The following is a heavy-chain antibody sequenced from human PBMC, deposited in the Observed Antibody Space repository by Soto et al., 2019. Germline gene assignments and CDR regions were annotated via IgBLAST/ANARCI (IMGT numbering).Heavy chain of an antibody. CDR1: GFTFSSYA. D-gene: IGHD4-17*01. CDR2: INTAGNT. J-gene: IGHJ4*02. V-gene: IGHV3-23*01. Sequence: GGSLRLSCAASGFTFSSYAMSWVRQAPGKGLEWVSAINTAGNTYYADSVKGRFTISRDISENTLYLQMNSPRAEDTAIYYCAKDLKVTTWGYFDSWGQGTLVTVSS. CDR3: AKDLKVTTWGYFDS.